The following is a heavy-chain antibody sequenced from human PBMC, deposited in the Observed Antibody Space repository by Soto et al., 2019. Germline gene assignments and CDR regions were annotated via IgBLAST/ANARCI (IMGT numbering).Heavy chain of an antibody. J-gene: IGHJ6*02. D-gene: IGHD3-10*01. Sequence: QVQLQESGPGLVKPSETLSLSCTVSGGSISSYYWSWFRQSPGKRMEWIGYVHHSWGSSYNPSLQGRGALSLATSKSQFSLKVTSVTATVPDVYYCARQGFGPLHGLVDVWGQGTTVTVSS. CDR3: ARQGFGPLHGLVDV. CDR2: VHHSWGS. V-gene: IGHV4-59*08. CDR1: GGSISSYY.